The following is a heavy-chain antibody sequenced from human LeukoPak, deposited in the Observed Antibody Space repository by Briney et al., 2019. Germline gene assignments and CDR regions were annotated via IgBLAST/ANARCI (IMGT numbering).Heavy chain of an antibody. V-gene: IGHV4-38-2*01. J-gene: IGHJ4*02. Sequence: SETLSPTCAVSGYSISSGNYWGWIRQPPGKGLEWIGSIYHSGSTNYNPSLKSRVTILVDTSKNQFSLKLSSVTAADTAVYYCARVNSTSSFDYWGQGTLVTVSS. CDR2: IYHSGST. CDR1: GYSISSGNY. D-gene: IGHD6-6*01. CDR3: ARVNSTSSFDY.